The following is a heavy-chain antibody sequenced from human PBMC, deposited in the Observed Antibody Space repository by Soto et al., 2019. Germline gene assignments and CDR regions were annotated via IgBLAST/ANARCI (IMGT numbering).Heavy chain of an antibody. J-gene: IGHJ4*02. CDR3: ARAGQYYDASGYAN. Sequence: QVKLVQSGTEVKKPGASIKVSCKASGYSFATSGMSWVRQAPGQGLEWMGWISVYNGNTNYAQNLHDRVTMTTDTSTNTAYLEVRNLRADDTAVYYCARAGQYYDASGYANWGQGTLVTVAS. D-gene: IGHD3-22*01. CDR2: ISVYNGNT. V-gene: IGHV1-18*01. CDR1: GYSFATSG.